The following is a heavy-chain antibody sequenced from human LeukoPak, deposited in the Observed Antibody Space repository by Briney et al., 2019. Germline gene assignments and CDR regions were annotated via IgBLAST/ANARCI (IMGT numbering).Heavy chain of an antibody. J-gene: IGHJ3*02. CDR2: ISSSGIT. V-gene: IGHV3-53*01. CDR3: ARGGDSSGSIRSAFDI. CDR1: GFTVSSNY. D-gene: IGHD3-22*01. Sequence: GGSLRLSCAASGFTVSSNYMSWVRQAPGKGLEWVSVISSSGITYSADSVKGRFTISRDNSRNMVCLQMNSLRAEDTAVYYCARGGDSSGSIRSAFDIWGQGTMVTVSS.